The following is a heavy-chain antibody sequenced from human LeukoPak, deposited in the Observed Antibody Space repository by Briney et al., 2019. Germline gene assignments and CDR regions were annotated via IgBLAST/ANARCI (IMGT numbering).Heavy chain of an antibody. V-gene: IGHV4-39*01. CDR1: GGSISSSSYY. CDR3: ARHPPYYDFWSGYGNNWFDP. Sequence: SETLSLTCTVSGGSISSSSYYWGWIRQPPGKGLEWIGSIYYSGSTYYNPSLKSRVTISVDTSKNQFSLKLSSVTAADTAVYYCARHPPYYDFWSGYGNNWFDPWGQGTLVTVSS. CDR2: IYYSGST. J-gene: IGHJ5*02. D-gene: IGHD3-3*01.